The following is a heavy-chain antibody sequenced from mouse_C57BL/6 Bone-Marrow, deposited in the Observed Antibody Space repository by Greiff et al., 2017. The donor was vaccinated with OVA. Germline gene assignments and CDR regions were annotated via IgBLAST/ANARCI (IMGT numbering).Heavy chain of an antibody. CDR2: INPNNGGT. V-gene: IGHV1-18*01. Sequence: VQLKESGPELVKPGASVKIPCKASGYTFTDYNMDWVKQSHGKSLEWIGDINPNNGGTIYNQKFKGKATLTVDKSSSTAYMELRSLTTEDTAVYYCARERQFAMDYWGQGTSVTVSS. CDR3: ARERQFAMDY. D-gene: IGHD3-2*01. J-gene: IGHJ4*01. CDR1: GYTFTDYN.